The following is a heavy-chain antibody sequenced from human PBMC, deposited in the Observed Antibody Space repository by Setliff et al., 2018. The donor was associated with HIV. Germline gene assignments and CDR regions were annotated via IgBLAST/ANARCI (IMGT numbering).Heavy chain of an antibody. CDR3: ASSITVAGGRSFYYYAMDV. CDR2: INPGDSDI. Sequence: LGESLKISCKASGYSFTSYWIGWVRQMPGKGLEWMGIINPGDSDIRYSPSFRGQVTISVDKSINTAYLQWSSLKASDTAMYYCASSITVAGGRSFYYYAMDVWGQGTTVTVSS. V-gene: IGHV5-51*01. CDR1: GYSFTSYW. J-gene: IGHJ6*02. D-gene: IGHD1-20*01.